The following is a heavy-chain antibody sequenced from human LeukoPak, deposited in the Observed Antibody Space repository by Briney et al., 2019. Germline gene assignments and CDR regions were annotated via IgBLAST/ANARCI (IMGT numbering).Heavy chain of an antibody. Sequence: GGSLRLSCAASGFTFSDYGMHWVRQAPGEGLEWVAFIQYDGIDKFYADSVQGRFTVSRDNSKNTVYLQMNSLRVEDTAVYYCAREVAVAGTRDFQHWGQGTLVTVSS. D-gene: IGHD6-19*01. J-gene: IGHJ1*01. CDR2: IQYDGIDK. V-gene: IGHV3-30*02. CDR1: GFTFSDYG. CDR3: AREVAVAGTRDFQH.